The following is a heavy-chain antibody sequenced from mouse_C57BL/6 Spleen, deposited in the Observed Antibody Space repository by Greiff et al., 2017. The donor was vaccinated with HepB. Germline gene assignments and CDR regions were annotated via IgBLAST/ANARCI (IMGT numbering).Heavy chain of an antibody. CDR2: IYPGSGST. J-gene: IGHJ4*01. CDR3: ARYDYDDAMDY. V-gene: IGHV1-55*01. Sequence: VKLQQPGAELVKPGASVKMSCKASGYTFTSYWITWVKQRPGQGLEWIGDIYPGSGSTNYNEKFKSKATLTVDTSSSTAYMQLSSLTSEDSAVYYCARYDYDDAMDYWGQGTSVTVSS. D-gene: IGHD2-4*01. CDR1: GYTFTSYW.